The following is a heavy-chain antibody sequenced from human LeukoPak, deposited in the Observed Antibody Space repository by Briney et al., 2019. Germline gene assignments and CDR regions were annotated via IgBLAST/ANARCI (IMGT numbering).Heavy chain of an antibody. CDR3: ARGNETRRCLKWAP. Sequence: ASVKVSCKASGGTFSSYAINWVRQATGQGLEWMGWMNPNSGNSGYAQKFQGRVTMTRNTSISTAYMELSSLRSEDTARHYCARGNETRRCLKWAPWGREPWSPSP. J-gene: IGHJ5*02. CDR1: GGTFSSYA. D-gene: IGHD5-24*01. CDR2: MNPNSGNS. V-gene: IGHV1-8*02.